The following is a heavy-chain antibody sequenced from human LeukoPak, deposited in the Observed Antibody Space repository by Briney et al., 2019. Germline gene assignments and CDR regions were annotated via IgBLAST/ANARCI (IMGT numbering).Heavy chain of an antibody. CDR2: IKSKTDGGTA. CDR1: GFAFSKAW. CDR3: TTVALYDSSGYYSDY. J-gene: IGHJ4*02. Sequence: GGSLRLSCAASGFAFSKAWMTWVRQAPGKGLEWVGRIKSKTDGGTADYTTPVKGRFTILRDDSKKMLFLQMNSLKTEDTAVYYCTTVALYDSSGYYSDYWGQGTLVTVSS. V-gene: IGHV3-15*01. D-gene: IGHD3-22*01.